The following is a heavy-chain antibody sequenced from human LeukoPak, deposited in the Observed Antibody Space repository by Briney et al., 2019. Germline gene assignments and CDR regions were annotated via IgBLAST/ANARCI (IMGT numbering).Heavy chain of an antibody. Sequence: GGSLRLSCAACGFTFRDFAMSWVPEAPEEGVEGGSHITNNADATYYGVSVKGRFPVPRDNSNNILYLQLDSLRAEDAAVYYCAKDFWSGNYQSGGLDVWAQGSTVTVSS. D-gene: IGHD3-3*01. V-gene: IGHV3-23*01. CDR1: GFTFRDFA. CDR2: ITNNADAT. CDR3: AKDFWSGNYQSGGLDV. J-gene: IGHJ6*02.